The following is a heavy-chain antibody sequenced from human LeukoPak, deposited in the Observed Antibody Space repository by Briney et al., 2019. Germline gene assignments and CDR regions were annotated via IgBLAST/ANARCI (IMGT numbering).Heavy chain of an antibody. Sequence: ASVKVSCKAPGYTFTSYYMHWVRQAPGQGLEWMGIINPSGGSTSYAQKFQGRVTMTRDTSTSTVYMELSSLRSEDTAVYYCARDGNSNDFGYWGQGTLVTVSS. D-gene: IGHD1-20*01. CDR3: ARDGNSNDFGY. CDR1: GYTFTSYY. CDR2: INPSGGST. J-gene: IGHJ4*02. V-gene: IGHV1-46*01.